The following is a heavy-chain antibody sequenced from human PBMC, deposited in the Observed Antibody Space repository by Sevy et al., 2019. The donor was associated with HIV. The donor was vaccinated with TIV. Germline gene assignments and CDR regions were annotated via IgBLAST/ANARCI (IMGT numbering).Heavy chain of an antibody. D-gene: IGHD1-26*01. CDR3: ATTSTPLYYYALDV. CDR2: IYSGEYT. J-gene: IGHJ6*02. CDR1: GFTVSSNY. Sequence: GGSLRLSCAASGFTVSSNYTSWVRQAPGKGLEWVSVIYSGEYTYYADSVKGRFTISRDISKNTLNLQMNSLRAEDTAIYYCATTSTPLYYYALDVWGQGTTVTVSS. V-gene: IGHV3-53*01.